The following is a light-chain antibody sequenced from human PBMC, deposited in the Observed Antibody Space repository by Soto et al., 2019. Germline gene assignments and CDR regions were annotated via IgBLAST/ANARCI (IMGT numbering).Light chain of an antibody. CDR1: QSISSW. V-gene: IGKV1-5*01. CDR2: DAS. CDR3: QQYNIYSPT. J-gene: IGKJ1*01. Sequence: DIQMTQTPYTLSASVGDRVTITCRASQSISSWLAWYQQKPGKAPKLLIYDASSLESGVPSRFSGSGSGTEFTLTISSLQPDDFATYYCQQYNIYSPTSGQGAKADIK.